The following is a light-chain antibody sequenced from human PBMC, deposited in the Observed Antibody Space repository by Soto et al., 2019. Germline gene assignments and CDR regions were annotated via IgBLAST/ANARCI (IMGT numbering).Light chain of an antibody. Sequence: QSVLTQPASVSGSPGQSITISCTGTSSDVGSYNLVSWYQQHPGKAPKLMIYEGSKRPSGVSNRFSGSKSGNTASLTISGLQAEDEADYYCSSYAGSSTPVFGGGTQLTVL. CDR2: EGS. CDR3: SSYAGSSTPV. V-gene: IGLV2-23*01. J-gene: IGLJ2*01. CDR1: SSDVGSYNL.